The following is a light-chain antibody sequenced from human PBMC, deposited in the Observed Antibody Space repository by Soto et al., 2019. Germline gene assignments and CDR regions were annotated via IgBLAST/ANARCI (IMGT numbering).Light chain of an antibody. Sequence: AIQMTQSPSSLSASVGDRVTITCRASQGIRNDLGWYQQKPGKAPELLIYAASTLQSGVPPRFIGSGSGTDFTLTITSLQPEDSATYYCLPDYNYPWTFGQGTKVAI. CDR2: AAS. J-gene: IGKJ1*01. CDR1: QGIRND. V-gene: IGKV1-6*01. CDR3: LPDYNYPWT.